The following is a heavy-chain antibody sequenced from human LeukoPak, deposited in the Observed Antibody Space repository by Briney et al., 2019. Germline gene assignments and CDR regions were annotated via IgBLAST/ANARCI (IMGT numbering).Heavy chain of an antibody. V-gene: IGHV1-24*01. CDR3: ATLPIVVVPAASKAQKNNYYYYYMDV. CDR1: GYTLTELS. CDR2: FDPEDGET. J-gene: IGHJ6*03. D-gene: IGHD2-2*01. Sequence: ASVKVSCKVSGYTLTELSMHWVRQAPGKGLEWMGGFDPEDGETIYAQKFQGRVTMTEDTSTDTAYMELSSLRSEDTAVYYCATLPIVVVPAASKAQKNNYYYYYMDVWGKGTTVTVSS.